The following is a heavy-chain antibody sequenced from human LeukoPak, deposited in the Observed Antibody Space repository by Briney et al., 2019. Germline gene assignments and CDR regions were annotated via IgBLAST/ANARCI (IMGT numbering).Heavy chain of an antibody. J-gene: IGHJ4*02. CDR2: IYYSGST. Sequence: SETLSLTCTVSGGSVSSNISYWNWIRQPPGRGLEGIGYIYYSGSTDYNPSLKSRVTISVDTYKNQFSLKLTSLTAADTAVYYCAREDSSGYLGYWGQGTLVTVSS. V-gene: IGHV4-61*01. CDR3: AREDSSGYLGY. D-gene: IGHD3-22*01. CDR1: GGSVSSNISY.